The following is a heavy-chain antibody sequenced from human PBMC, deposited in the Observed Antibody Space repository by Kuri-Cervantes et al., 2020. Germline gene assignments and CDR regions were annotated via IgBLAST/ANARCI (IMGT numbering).Heavy chain of an antibody. V-gene: IGHV4-59*08. CDR3: ARAPEPRHFWSGYYRSYGYYFDY. J-gene: IGHJ4*02. CDR2: IFYSGSS. CDR1: GGSISSYY. Sequence: SETLSLTCTVSGGSISSYYWSWIRQPPGKGLEWIGCIFYSGSSYYSPSLKSRVTISLDTSNNQFSLKLSSVTAADTAVYYCARAPEPRHFWSGYYRSYGYYFDYWGQGTLVTVSS. D-gene: IGHD3-3*02.